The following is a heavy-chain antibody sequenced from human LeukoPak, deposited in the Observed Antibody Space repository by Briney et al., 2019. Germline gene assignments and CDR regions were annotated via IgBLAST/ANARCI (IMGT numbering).Heavy chain of an antibody. CDR2: NSWNSGSI. Sequence: GGSLRLSCAASGFTFDDYAMHWVRQAPGKGLDWVSGNSWNSGSIGYADSVKGRFTISRDNAKNSLYLQMNSLRAEDMALYYCVKGGFGELYFDYWGQGTLVTVSS. CDR3: VKGGFGELYFDY. CDR1: GFTFDDYA. V-gene: IGHV3-9*03. D-gene: IGHD3-10*01. J-gene: IGHJ4*02.